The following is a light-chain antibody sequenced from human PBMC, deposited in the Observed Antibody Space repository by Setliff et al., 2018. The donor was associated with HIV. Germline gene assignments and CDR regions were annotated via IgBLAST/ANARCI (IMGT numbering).Light chain of an antibody. V-gene: IGLV3-21*04. CDR3: QVWDGSGDHPI. J-gene: IGLJ2*01. CDR1: KIGSKS. CDR2: YDK. Sequence: SYELTQPPSVSVAPGKTARVTCGGDKIGSKSVNWYQQKPGQAPVLVIYYDKDRPSGIPERFSGSNSGNTATLTISRVEAGDEADYYCQVWDGSGDHPIFGGGTKVTVL.